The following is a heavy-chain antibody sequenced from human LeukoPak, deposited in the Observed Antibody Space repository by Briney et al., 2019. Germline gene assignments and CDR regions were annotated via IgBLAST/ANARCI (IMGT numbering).Heavy chain of an antibody. V-gene: IGHV4-38-2*02. J-gene: IGHJ4*02. D-gene: IGHD3-22*01. CDR2: IYYSGTT. Sequence: SETLSLTCTVSGYSINSGYDWGRIRQTPGKGLEWIGSIYYSGTTYHNPSLKSRVNISVDASKNQFSLRLNSVTAADTAVYYCARGDFYQDISGYYVSDFFDFWGPGTLVTVSS. CDR1: GYSINSGYD. CDR3: ARGDFYQDISGYYVSDFFDF.